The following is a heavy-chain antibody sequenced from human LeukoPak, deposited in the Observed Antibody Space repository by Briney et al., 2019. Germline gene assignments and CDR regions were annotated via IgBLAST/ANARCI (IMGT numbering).Heavy chain of an antibody. CDR2: ISYDGSNK. D-gene: IGHD3-22*01. Sequence: PGGSLRLSCAASGFTFSSYAMHWVRQAPGKGLEWVAVISYDGSNKYYADSVKGRFTISRDNSKNTLYLQMNSLRAEDTAVYYCARDPDSSGFDYWGQGTLVTVSS. CDR1: GFTFSSYA. CDR3: ARDPDSSGFDY. J-gene: IGHJ4*02. V-gene: IGHV3-30*04.